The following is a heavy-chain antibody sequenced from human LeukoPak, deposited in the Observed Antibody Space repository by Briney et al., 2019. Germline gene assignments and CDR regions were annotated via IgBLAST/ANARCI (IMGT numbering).Heavy chain of an antibody. CDR1: GFTFSSYA. CDR3: ARGGDTAKGGNS. V-gene: IGHV4-31*02. CDR2: IHFSGSI. D-gene: IGHD5-18*01. Sequence: LRLSCAASGFTFSSYAMSWVRQHPGEGLEWLGFIHFSGSIYYNPSLTSRLIISVDASKNEMSLKLTSVTAADTAVYYCARGGDTAKGGNSWGQGTLVTVSS. J-gene: IGHJ4*02.